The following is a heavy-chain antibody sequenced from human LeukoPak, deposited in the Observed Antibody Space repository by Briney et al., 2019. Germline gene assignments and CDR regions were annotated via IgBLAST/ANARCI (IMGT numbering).Heavy chain of an antibody. D-gene: IGHD3-22*01. Sequence: SETLSLTCTVSGGSMRSTNYYWRWIRQPPGRGLEWIGSVYYSGSTYSNPSLKSRVTVSVDTSKNQFSLKLSSVTAADTAVYYCARLFYDSRGYYWFDPWGQGTLVTVSS. CDR2: VYYSGST. CDR1: GGSMRSTNYY. J-gene: IGHJ5*02. V-gene: IGHV4-39*01. CDR3: ARLFYDSRGYYWFDP.